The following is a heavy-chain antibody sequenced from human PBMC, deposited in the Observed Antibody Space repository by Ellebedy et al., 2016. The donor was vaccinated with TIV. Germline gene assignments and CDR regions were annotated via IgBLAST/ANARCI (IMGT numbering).Heavy chain of an antibody. CDR1: GGSFSGYY. J-gene: IGHJ2*01. Sequence: MPSETLSLTCGVYGGSFSGYYWTWIRQPPGKGLEWIWEINHSGSTNYNPSLKSRFTISVDTSKNQFSLKLSSVTAADTAVYFCARAPYDVYRYFHLWGRGTLVAVSS. CDR2: INHSGST. CDR3: ARAPYDVYRYFHL. V-gene: IGHV4-34*01. D-gene: IGHD3-3*01.